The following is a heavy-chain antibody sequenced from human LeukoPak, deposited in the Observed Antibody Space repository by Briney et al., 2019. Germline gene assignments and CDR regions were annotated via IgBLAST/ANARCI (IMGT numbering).Heavy chain of an antibody. CDR3: ARVKSDYGPYYYYYYYMDV. V-gene: IGHV4-59*01. CDR2: IYYSGST. J-gene: IGHJ6*03. Sequence: SETLSLTCTVSGGSIRSYYWSWIRQPPGKGLEWIGYIYYSGSTNYNPSLKSRVTISVDTSKNQFSLKLSSVTAADTAVYYCARVKSDYGPYYYYYYYMDVWGKGTTVTVSS. CDR1: GGSIRSYY. D-gene: IGHD4-17*01.